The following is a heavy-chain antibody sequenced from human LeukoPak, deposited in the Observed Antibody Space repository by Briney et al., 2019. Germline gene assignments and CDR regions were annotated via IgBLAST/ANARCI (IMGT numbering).Heavy chain of an antibody. D-gene: IGHD5-24*01. CDR1: GYSFTSYW. CDR3: ASRRPVEMATIGPDWYFDL. CDR2: IYPGDSDT. V-gene: IGHV5-51*01. Sequence: GESLKISCKGSGYSFTSYWIGWVRQMPGKGLEWMGIIYPGDSDTRYSPSFQGQVTISADNSISTAYLQWSSLKASDTAMHYCASRRPVEMATIGPDWYFDLWGRGTLVTVSS. J-gene: IGHJ2*01.